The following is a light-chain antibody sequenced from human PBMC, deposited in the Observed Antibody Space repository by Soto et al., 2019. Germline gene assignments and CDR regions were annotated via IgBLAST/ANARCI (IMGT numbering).Light chain of an antibody. CDR3: RSYAGRAL. Sequence: QSALTQPPSASGSPGQSVTISCTGTSSDIADYRYVAWYQQHPGRVPKLLIYEIDKRPSGVPDRFSGSKSGNTASLTVSGLQADDEADYYCRSYAGRALFGGGTKLTVL. CDR2: EID. J-gene: IGLJ3*02. V-gene: IGLV2-8*01. CDR1: SSDIADYRY.